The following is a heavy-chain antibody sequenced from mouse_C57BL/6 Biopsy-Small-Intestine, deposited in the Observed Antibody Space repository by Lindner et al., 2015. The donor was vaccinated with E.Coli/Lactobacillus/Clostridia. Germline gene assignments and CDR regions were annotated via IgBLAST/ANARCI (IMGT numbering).Heavy chain of an antibody. CDR3: ASGSGY. CDR1: GYAFSSSW. D-gene: IGHD3-2*02. Sequence: VQLQESGPELVKPGASVKISCKASGYAFSSSWMNWVKQRPGKGLEWIGRIYPGDGDTNYNGKFKGKATLTADKSSSTAYMQLSSLTSEDSAVYFCASGSGYWGQGTPVTVSA. J-gene: IGHJ3*01. CDR2: IYPGDGDT. V-gene: IGHV1-82*01.